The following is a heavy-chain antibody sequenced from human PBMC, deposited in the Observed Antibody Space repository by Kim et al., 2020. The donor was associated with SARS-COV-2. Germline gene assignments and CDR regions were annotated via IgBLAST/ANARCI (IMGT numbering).Heavy chain of an antibody. CDR1: GFTFSNLW. Sequence: GGSLRLSCAASGFTFSNLWMHWVRRAPGEGPVWVSGIKGDGTIAIYAGSVKGRFTISRDNAKNTVFLQMNNLRAEDTAVYYCLLIKNEISDYWGQGTLVTVSS. CDR3: LLIKNEISDY. CDR2: IKGDGTIA. V-gene: IGHV3-74*01. D-gene: IGHD1-1*01. J-gene: IGHJ4*02.